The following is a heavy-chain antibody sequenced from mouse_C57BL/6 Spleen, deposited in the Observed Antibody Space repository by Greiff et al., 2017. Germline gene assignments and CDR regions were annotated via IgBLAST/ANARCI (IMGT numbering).Heavy chain of an antibody. V-gene: IGHV5-17*01. Sequence: EVKLVESGGGLVKPGGSLKLSCAASGFTFSDYGMHWVRQAPEKGLEWVAYISSGSSTIYYADTVKGRFTISRDNAKNTLFLQMTSLRSEDTAMYYCARMGIYYYGSSPFDYWGQGTTLTVSS. D-gene: IGHD1-1*01. J-gene: IGHJ2*01. CDR1: GFTFSDYG. CDR2: ISSGSSTI. CDR3: ARMGIYYYGSSPFDY.